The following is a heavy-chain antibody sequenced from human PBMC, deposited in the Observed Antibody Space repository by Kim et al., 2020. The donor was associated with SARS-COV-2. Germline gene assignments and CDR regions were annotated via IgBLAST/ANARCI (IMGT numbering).Heavy chain of an antibody. CDR2: INHSGST. V-gene: IGHV4-34*01. Sequence: SETLSLTCAVYGGSFSGYYWSWIRQPPGKGLEWIGEINHSGSTNYNPSLKSRVTISVDTSKNQFSLKLSSVTAADTAVYYCAREKKVVAADEFDYWGQGT. CDR1: GGSFSGYY. CDR3: AREKKVVAADEFDY. D-gene: IGHD2-15*01. J-gene: IGHJ4*02.